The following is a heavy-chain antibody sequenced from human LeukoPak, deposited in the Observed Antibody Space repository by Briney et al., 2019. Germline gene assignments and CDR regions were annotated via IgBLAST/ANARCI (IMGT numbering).Heavy chain of an antibody. CDR3: ARSGRLLGGRNWFDP. V-gene: IGHV1-69*06. CDR1: GGTFSSYA. D-gene: IGHD2-21*02. J-gene: IGHJ5*02. CDR2: IIPIFGTA. Sequence: SVTVSFKASGGTFSSYAISWVRQAPGQGLEWMGGIIPIFGTANYAQKFQGRVTITADKSTSTAYMELSSLRSEDTAVYYCARSGRLLGGRNWFDPWGQGTLVTVSS.